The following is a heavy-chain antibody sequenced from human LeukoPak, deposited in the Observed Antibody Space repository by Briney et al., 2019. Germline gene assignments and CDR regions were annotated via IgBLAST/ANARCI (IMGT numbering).Heavy chain of an antibody. J-gene: IGHJ4*02. CDR2: INPNSGGT. CDR1: GYTFTGYY. V-gene: IGHV1-2*02. CDR3: ARCGKFYDVLTGYCTY. D-gene: IGHD3-9*01. Sequence: ASVKVSCKASGYTFTGYYMHWVRQAPGQGLEWMGWINPNSGGTNYAQKFQGRVTMTRDTSISTAYMELSRLRSDDTAVYYCARCGKFYDVLTGYCTYWGQGTLVTVSS.